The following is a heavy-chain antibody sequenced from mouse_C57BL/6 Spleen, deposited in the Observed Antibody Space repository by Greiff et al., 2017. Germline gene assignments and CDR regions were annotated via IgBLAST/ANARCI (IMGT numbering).Heavy chain of an antibody. D-gene: IGHD1-1*01. CDR2: INPYNGGT. CDR1: GYTFTDYY. CDR3: ARGADYYVSSGGYFDV. V-gene: IGHV1-19*01. Sequence: VQLQQSGPVLVKPGASVKMSCKASGYTFTDYYMNWVKQSHGKSLEWIGVINPYNGGTSYNQTFKGKATLTVDKSSSTAYMELNSLTSEDSAVYYCARGADYYVSSGGYFDVWGTGTTVTVSS. J-gene: IGHJ1*03.